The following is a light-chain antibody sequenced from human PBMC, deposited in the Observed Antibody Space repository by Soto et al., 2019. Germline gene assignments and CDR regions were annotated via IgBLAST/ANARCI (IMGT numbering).Light chain of an antibody. Sequence: QSVLTQPDSVSGSPGQSITLSCTGTSSDVGTYNLVSWYQQHPGKAPKLMIYEVSKRPSGVSNRFSGSKSGNTASLTISGLQAEDEADYYCCSYAGSSTVFGGGTKLTVL. CDR1: SSDVGTYNL. CDR3: CSYAGSSTV. V-gene: IGLV2-23*02. CDR2: EVS. J-gene: IGLJ3*02.